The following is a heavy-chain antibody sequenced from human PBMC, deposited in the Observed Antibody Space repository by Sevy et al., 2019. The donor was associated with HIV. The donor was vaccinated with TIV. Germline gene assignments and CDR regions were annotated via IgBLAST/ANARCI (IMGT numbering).Heavy chain of an antibody. CDR1: GFTFSNAW. J-gene: IGHJ6*02. D-gene: IGHD2-21*02. CDR3: TTDPPCDGDCFYYYGMDV. CDR2: IKSKTDGGTT. V-gene: IGHV3-15*01. Sequence: GGSLRLSCAASGFTFSNAWMSWVRQAPGKGLEWVGRIKSKTDGGTTDYAAPVKGRFTISRDDSKNTLYLQMNSLKTEDTAVYYCTTDPPCDGDCFYYYGMDVWGQGTTVTVSS.